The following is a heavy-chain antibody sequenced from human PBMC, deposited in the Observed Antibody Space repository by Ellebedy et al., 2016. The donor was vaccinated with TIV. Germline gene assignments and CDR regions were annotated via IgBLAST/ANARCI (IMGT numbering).Heavy chain of an antibody. CDR2: IWYDGSIK. CDR3: ASWDFDY. V-gene: IGHV3-33*01. J-gene: IGHJ4*02. CDR1: GLTFSRYG. D-gene: IGHD7-27*01. Sequence: GESLKISCAASGLTFSRYGMHWIRQAPDTGLEWVAVIWYDGSIKYLADSVKGRFTISRDNFNNTLYLQMNSLRAEDTAVYWCASWDFDYWGQGTLVTVS.